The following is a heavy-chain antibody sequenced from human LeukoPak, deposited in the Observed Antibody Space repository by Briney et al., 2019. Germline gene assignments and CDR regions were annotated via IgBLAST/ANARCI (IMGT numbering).Heavy chain of an antibody. J-gene: IGHJ4*02. CDR3: ARDWDY. Sequence: SETLSLTCTVSGGSISSYCWSWIRQPAGKGLEWIGRISISGSTKYNSSLKSRVTMSVDTSKNQFSLKLSSVTAADTAVYYCARDWDYWGQGTLVTVSS. V-gene: IGHV4-4*07. CDR1: GGSISSYC. CDR2: ISISGST.